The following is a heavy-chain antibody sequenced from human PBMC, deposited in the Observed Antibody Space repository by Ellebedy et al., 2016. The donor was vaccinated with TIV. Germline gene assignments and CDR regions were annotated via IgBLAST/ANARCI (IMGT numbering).Heavy chain of an antibody. V-gene: IGHV3-21*01. CDR1: GFTFSSYW. CDR2: ISSSSSYI. D-gene: IGHD3-22*01. CDR3: ARDLDDSSGYYYPMIDY. J-gene: IGHJ4*02. Sequence: GGSLRLSCGASGFTFSSYWMHWVRQAPGKGLEWVSSISSSSSYIYYADSVKGRFTISRDNAKNSLYLQMNSLRAEDTAVYYCARDLDDSSGYYYPMIDYWGQGTLVTVSS.